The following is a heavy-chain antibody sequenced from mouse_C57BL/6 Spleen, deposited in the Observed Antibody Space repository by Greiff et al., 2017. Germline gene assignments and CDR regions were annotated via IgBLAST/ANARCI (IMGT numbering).Heavy chain of an antibody. CDR3: ARPSYYGSSEYYFDY. V-gene: IGHV1-72*01. J-gene: IGHJ2*01. Sequence: QVQLQQPGAELVKPGASVKLSCKASGYTFTSYWMHWVKQRPGRGLEWIGRIDPNSGGTKYNEKFKSKATLTVDKPSSTAYMQLSSLTSEASAVYYCARPSYYGSSEYYFDYWGQGTTLTVSS. CDR1: GYTFTSYW. D-gene: IGHD1-1*01. CDR2: IDPNSGGT.